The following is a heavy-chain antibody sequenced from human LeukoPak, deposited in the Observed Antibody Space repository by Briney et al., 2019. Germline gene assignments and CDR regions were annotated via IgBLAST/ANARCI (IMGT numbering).Heavy chain of an antibody. D-gene: IGHD4-11*01. CDR2: IYYSGST. Sequence: SETLSLTCTVSGGSISSYYWSWIRQPPGKGLEWIGYIYYSGSTKYNPSLKSRVTISVDTSKNQFSLKLSSVTAADTAVYYCARGTYSNYVDYWGQGTLVTVSS. V-gene: IGHV4-59*12. J-gene: IGHJ4*02. CDR1: GGSISSYY. CDR3: ARGTYSNYVDY.